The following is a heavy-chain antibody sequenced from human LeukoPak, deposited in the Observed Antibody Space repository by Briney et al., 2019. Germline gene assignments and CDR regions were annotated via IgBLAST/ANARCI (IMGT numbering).Heavy chain of an antibody. J-gene: IGHJ4*02. CDR2: ISSSGSTI. D-gene: IGHD2-21*01. CDR3: ARAPVTSCRGAYCYPFDY. Sequence: GGSLRLSCAASGFTFSSYEMNWVRQAPGKGLEWVSYISSSGSTIYYADSVKGRFTISRDNSKNTLYLQMNSLRAEDAAVYYCARAPVTSCRGAYCYPFDYWGQGTLVTVSS. V-gene: IGHV3-48*03. CDR1: GFTFSSYE.